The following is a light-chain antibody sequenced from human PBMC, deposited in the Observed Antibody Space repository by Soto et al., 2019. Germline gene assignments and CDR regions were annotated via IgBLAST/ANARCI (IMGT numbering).Light chain of an antibody. Sequence: QSVLTQPASVSGSPGQSITISCTGTSSDVGGYNYVSWYQQHPGKAPKLMIYDVSNRPSGVSNRFSGSKSGNTASLTISGLQAEDEADYYCSSYTSSSMLRVFGGGTQVTVL. CDR3: SSYTSSSMLRV. V-gene: IGLV2-14*01. CDR1: SSDVGGYNY. J-gene: IGLJ3*02. CDR2: DVS.